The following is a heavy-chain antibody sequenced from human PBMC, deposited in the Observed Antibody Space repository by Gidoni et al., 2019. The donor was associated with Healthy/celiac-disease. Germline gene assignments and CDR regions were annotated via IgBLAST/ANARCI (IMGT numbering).Heavy chain of an antibody. D-gene: IGHD3-3*01. V-gene: IGHV3-9*01. CDR3: AKDMAHDFWSETMGAFDI. Sequence: EVQLVESGGGLVQPGRSLRLSCAASGFTFDDSVMHWVRQAPGKGLEWVSGISWNSGSIGYADSVKGRFTISRDNARNSLYLQINSLRAEDTALYYCAKDMAHDFWSETMGAFDIWGQGTMVTVSS. J-gene: IGHJ3*02. CDR2: ISWNSGSI. CDR1: GFTFDDSV.